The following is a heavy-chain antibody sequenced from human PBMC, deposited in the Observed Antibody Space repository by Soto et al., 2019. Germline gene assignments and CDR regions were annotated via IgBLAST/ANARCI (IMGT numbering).Heavy chain of an antibody. CDR2: VRNKANSYTT. D-gene: IGHD5-12*01. V-gene: IGHV3-72*01. J-gene: IGHJ4*02. CDR3: CRTHGYSQGWDFDY. CDR1: GFTFSDHY. Sequence: EVQLVESGGGLVQPGGSLRLSCAASGFTFSDHYMDWVRQAPGKGLEWVGRVRNKANSYTTEYAASVKGRFTISRDDSKNSLYLQMNSLKTEDTALYYCCRTHGYSQGWDFDYWGQGTLVTVSS.